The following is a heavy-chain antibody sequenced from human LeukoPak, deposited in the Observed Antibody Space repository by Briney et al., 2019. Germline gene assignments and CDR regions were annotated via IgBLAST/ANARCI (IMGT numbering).Heavy chain of an antibody. CDR2: IYYSGST. CDR3: ARLGVMITFGGVIVTGGFDY. J-gene: IGHJ4*02. Sequence: SETLSLTCTVSGGSISSYYWSWIRQPPGKGLEWIGYIYYSGSTNYNPSLKSRVTISVDTSKNQFSLKLSSVTAADTAVYYCARLGVMITFGGVIVTGGFDYWGQGTLVTVSS. V-gene: IGHV4-59*12. D-gene: IGHD3-16*02. CDR1: GGSISSYY.